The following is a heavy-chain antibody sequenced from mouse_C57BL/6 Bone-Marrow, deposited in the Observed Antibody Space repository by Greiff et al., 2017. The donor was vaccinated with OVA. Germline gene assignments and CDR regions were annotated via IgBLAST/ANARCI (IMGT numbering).Heavy chain of an antibody. Sequence: VQLQQSGAELVKPGASVKLSCKASGYTFTSYWMHWVKQRPGQGLEWIGMIHPNRGSTNYNEKFKSKATLTVDKSSSTAYMQLSSLTSEDSAVYYCARELRRRGNGYWGQGTTLTVSS. J-gene: IGHJ2*01. CDR2: IHPNRGST. CDR1: GYTFTSYW. CDR3: ARELRRRGNGY. V-gene: IGHV1-64*01. D-gene: IGHD2-4*01.